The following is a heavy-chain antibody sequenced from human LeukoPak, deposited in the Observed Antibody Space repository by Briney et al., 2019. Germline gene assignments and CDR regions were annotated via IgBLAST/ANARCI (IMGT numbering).Heavy chain of an antibody. CDR3: ARYVLGYGSFDI. D-gene: IGHD3-10*01. Sequence: GGSLRLSCAASSLITSSTYTSYFRQAPGKGLEWFSIIYTSSTTYYADSVQGRFTISRDNSKNTLYVQMNSLRPCITALYYWARYVLGYGSFDIWGQGTMVTVSS. CDR2: IYTSSTT. J-gene: IGHJ3*02. V-gene: IGHV3-53*01. CDR1: SLITSSTY.